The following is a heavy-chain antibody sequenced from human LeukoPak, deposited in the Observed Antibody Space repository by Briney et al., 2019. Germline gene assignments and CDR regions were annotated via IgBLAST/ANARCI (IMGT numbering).Heavy chain of an antibody. Sequence: KSSETLSLTCAVYGGSFSGYYWSWIRQPPGKGLEWIGEINHSGSTNYNPSLKSRVTISVDASKNQFSLKLSSVTAADTAVYYCARHAARFGGLHFFDYWGQGTLVTVSS. V-gene: IGHV4-34*01. CDR1: GGSFSGYY. J-gene: IGHJ4*02. CDR2: INHSGST. D-gene: IGHD3-10*01. CDR3: ARHAARFGGLHFFDY.